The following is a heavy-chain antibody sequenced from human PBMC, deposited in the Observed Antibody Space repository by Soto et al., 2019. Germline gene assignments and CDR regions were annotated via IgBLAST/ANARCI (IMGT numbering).Heavy chain of an antibody. Sequence: PGGSLRLSCAASGFTFSSYAMSWVRQAPGKGLEWVSAISGSGGSTYYADSVKGRFTISRDNSKNTLYLQMNSLRAEDTAVYYCAKGLRYFDWLYLPPFDYWGQGTLVTVSS. CDR1: GFTFSSYA. D-gene: IGHD3-9*01. V-gene: IGHV3-23*01. CDR2: ISGSGGST. J-gene: IGHJ4*02. CDR3: AKGLRYFDWLYLPPFDY.